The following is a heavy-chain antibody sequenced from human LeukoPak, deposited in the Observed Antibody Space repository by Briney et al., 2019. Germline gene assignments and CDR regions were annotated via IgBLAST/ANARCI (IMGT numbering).Heavy chain of an antibody. CDR3: TKGPGTSMIRPDY. CDR2: ISGSGGSK. Sequence: GGSLRLSCAASGFTFSNYAMSWVRQTPGKGLEWVSAISGSGGSKYYADSVKGRFTVSRDNSKNTLYLQMNSLRADDTAVYYCTKGPGTSMIRPDYWGQGTLVTVSS. J-gene: IGHJ4*02. V-gene: IGHV3-23*01. D-gene: IGHD5-18*01. CDR1: GFTFSNYA.